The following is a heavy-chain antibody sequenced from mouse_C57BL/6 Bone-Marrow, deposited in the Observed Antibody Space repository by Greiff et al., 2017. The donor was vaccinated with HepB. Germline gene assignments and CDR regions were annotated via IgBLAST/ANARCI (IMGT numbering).Heavy chain of an antibody. J-gene: IGHJ2*01. V-gene: IGHV1-15*01. CDR3: TRANYYGSSKYYFDY. Sequence: QVQLQQSGAELVRPGASVTLSCKASGYTFTDYEMHWVKQTPVHGLEWIGAIDPETGGTAYNQKFKGKAILTADKSSSTAYMELRSLTSEDSAFYYCTRANYYGSSKYYFDYWGQGTTLTVSS. CDR1: GYTFTDYE. CDR2: IDPETGGT. D-gene: IGHD1-1*01.